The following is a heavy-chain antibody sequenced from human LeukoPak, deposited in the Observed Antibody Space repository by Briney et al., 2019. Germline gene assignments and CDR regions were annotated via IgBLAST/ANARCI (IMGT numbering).Heavy chain of an antibody. CDR3: ARDSGSYSWFDP. CDR1: GGTFSSYA. V-gene: IGHV1-69*04. CDR2: IIPILGIA. Sequence: ASVKVSCKASGGTFSSYAISWVRQAPGQGLEWMGRIIPILGIANYAQKFQGRVTITADKSTSTAYMELSSLRSEDTAVYYCARDSGSYSWFDPWGQGTLVTVSS. D-gene: IGHD1-26*01. J-gene: IGHJ5*02.